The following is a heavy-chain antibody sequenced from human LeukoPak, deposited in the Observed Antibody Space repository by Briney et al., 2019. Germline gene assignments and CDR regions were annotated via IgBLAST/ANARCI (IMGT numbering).Heavy chain of an antibody. CDR1: GFTFSRHG. CDR3: VREQLWFDY. J-gene: IGHJ4*02. CDR2: ISPSGDIL. D-gene: IGHD5-18*01. V-gene: IGHV3-23*01. Sequence: GGSLRLSCAASGFTFSRHGMNWVRQAPGKGLEWVSGISPSGDILYYADSVKGQFTISRDNFKNTVYLQMHSLRPEDTAVYYCVREQLWFDYWGQGTLVTVSS.